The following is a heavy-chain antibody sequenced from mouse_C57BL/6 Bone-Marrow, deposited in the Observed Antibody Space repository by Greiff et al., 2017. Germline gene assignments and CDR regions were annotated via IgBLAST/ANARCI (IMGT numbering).Heavy chain of an antibody. D-gene: IGHD2-10*01. Sequence: QVQLQQPGAELVRPGTSVKLSCKASGYTFTSYWMHWVKQRPGQGLEWIGVIDPSDSYTNYNQKFKGKATLTVDTSSSTAYMQLSSLTSEDSAVYYWARSYYSWYIDVWGTGTTVTVSS. J-gene: IGHJ1*03. CDR2: IDPSDSYT. CDR1: GYTFTSYW. V-gene: IGHV1-59*01. CDR3: ARSYYSWYIDV.